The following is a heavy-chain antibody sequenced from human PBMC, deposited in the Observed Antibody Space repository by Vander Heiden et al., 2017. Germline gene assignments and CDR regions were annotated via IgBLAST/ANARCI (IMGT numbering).Heavy chain of an antibody. CDR2: IYSADNT. CDR1: GFTFSSPY. J-gene: IGHJ3*02. Sequence: EVQLVESGGGLIQPGGSLRLSCAASGFTFSSPYMSWVRQAPGKGLEWVSFIYSADNTYYADSVKGRFTISRDNAKNTLYLQMNSLRAEDTAVYYCARPRGFRDAFDIWGQGTMVTVSS. D-gene: IGHD3-10*01. V-gene: IGHV3-53*01. CDR3: ARPRGFRDAFDI.